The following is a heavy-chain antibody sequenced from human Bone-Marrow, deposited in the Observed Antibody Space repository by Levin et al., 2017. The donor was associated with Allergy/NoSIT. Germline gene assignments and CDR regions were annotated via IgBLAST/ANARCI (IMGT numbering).Heavy chain of an antibody. V-gene: IGHV4-39*02. CDR1: GASISSRSYY. D-gene: IGHD1-1*01. Sequence: SETLSLTCTVSGASISSRSYYWGWIWQPPGKGPEWIGSISHTGNTYYNPSLQSRVTISVDTPNNHFSLKLSSVTAADTAVYHCVSFPIGTTATYWGQGTLVTVSS. CDR2: ISHTGNT. CDR3: VSFPIGTTATY. J-gene: IGHJ4*02.